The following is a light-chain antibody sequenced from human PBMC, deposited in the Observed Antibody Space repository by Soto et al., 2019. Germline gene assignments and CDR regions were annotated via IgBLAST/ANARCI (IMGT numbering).Light chain of an antibody. CDR2: AAS. CDR3: QHFRSFPIT. V-gene: IGKV1-39*01. Sequence: DIQMTQSPSSLSVSVGDRVTITCRASQSVSSYLNWYQHKPGKAPKLLIYAASSLQSGVPSRFSGSGSGTDFTLTISSLQPEDFATYYCQHFRSFPITFGQGTRLEIK. CDR1: QSVSSY. J-gene: IGKJ5*01.